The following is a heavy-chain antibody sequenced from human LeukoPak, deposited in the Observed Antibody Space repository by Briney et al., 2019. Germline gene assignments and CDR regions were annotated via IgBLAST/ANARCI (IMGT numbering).Heavy chain of an antibody. Sequence: GGSLRLSCAASGFTFSNYNMNWVRQAPGKGLEWVAVISYDGSNKYYADSVKGRFTISRDNSKNTLYLQMNSLRAEDTAVYYCAKSDDYGASGDYWGQGTLVTVSS. CDR1: GFTFSNYN. CDR3: AKSDDYGASGDY. V-gene: IGHV3-30*18. CDR2: ISYDGSNK. D-gene: IGHD4-17*01. J-gene: IGHJ4*02.